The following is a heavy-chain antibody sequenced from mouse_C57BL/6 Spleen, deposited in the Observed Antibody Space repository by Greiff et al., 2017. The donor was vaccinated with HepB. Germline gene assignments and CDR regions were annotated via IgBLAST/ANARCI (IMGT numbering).Heavy chain of an antibody. J-gene: IGHJ4*01. CDR1: GYTFTDYE. CDR3: TRDDYDVVAMDY. D-gene: IGHD2-4*01. Sequence: QVQLQQSGAELVRPGASVTLSCKASGYTFTDYEMHWVKQTPVHGLEWIGAIDPETGGTAYNQKFKGKAILTADKSSSTAYMELRSLTSEDSAVYYCTRDDYDVVAMDYWGQGTSVTVSS. CDR2: IDPETGGT. V-gene: IGHV1-15*01.